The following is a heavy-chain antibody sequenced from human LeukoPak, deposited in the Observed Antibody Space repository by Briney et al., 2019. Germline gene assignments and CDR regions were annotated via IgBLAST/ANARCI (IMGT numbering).Heavy chain of an antibody. CDR1: GGTFSSYA. CDR3: ARDGPSSSGDAFDI. D-gene: IGHD3-10*01. V-gene: IGHV1-69*06. J-gene: IGHJ3*02. CDR2: IIPIFGTA. Sequence: ASVKVSCKASGGTFSSYAISWVRQAPGQGLEWMGRIIPIFGTANYAQKFQGRVTITADKSTSTAYMELSSLRSEATAVYYCARDGPSSSGDAFDIWGQGTMVTVSS.